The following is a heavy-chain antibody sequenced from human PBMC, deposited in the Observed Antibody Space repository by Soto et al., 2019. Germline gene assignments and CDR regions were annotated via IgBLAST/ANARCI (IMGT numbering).Heavy chain of an antibody. Sequence: PSETLSLTCAVYGGSFSGYYWSWIRQPPGKGLEWIGEINHSGSTNYNPSLKSRVTISVDTSKNQFSLKLSSVTAADTAVYYCARDKWSSGYYPRYYYYGMDVWGQGTTVT. D-gene: IGHD3-22*01. J-gene: IGHJ6*02. CDR1: GGSFSGYY. V-gene: IGHV4-34*01. CDR3: ARDKWSSGYYPRYYYYGMDV. CDR2: INHSGST.